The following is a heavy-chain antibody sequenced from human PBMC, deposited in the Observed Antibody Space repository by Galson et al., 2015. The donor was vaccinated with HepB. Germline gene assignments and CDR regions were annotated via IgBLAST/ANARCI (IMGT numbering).Heavy chain of an antibody. Sequence: SLRLSCAGSGFTSSNHEMNWVRQAPGKGLEWVSYISDAGSTMYYADSVKGRFTVSRDNAKKSLYLQMNSLRSDDTAVYYCARDGVRLSWFGEYIDYWGQGTLVTVSS. J-gene: IGHJ4*02. D-gene: IGHD3-10*01. V-gene: IGHV3-48*03. CDR3: ARDGVRLSWFGEYIDY. CDR2: ISDAGSTM. CDR1: GFTSSNHE.